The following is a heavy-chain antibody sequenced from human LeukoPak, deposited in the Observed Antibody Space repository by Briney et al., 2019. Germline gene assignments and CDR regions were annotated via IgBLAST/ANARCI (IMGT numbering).Heavy chain of an antibody. CDR2: LFYSWSN. CDR3: ARDDPRDGYNVAFDI. J-gene: IGHJ3*02. V-gene: IGHV4-59*01. CDR1: VRSIKSYY. D-gene: IGHD5-24*01. Sequence: SETVALTCTVWVRSIKSYYWSWIRQPPGKGLEWVGYLFYSWSNNYNPSLKSRVTISVDTSKTQFSLKLSSVTAADTAVYYCARDDPRDGYNVAFDIWGQGTMVTVSS.